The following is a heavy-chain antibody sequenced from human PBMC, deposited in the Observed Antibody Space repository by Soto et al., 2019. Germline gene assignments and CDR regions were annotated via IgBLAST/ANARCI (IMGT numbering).Heavy chain of an antibody. CDR1: GGSISSYY. CDR2: IYYSGST. V-gene: IGHV4-59*08. Sequence: PSETLSLTCTVSGGSISSYYWSWIRQPPGKGLEWIGYIYYSGSTNYNPSLKSRVTISVDTSKNQFSLKLSSVTAADTAVYYCARRRARGGWYFDYWGQGTLVTVSS. D-gene: IGHD6-19*01. CDR3: ARRRARGGWYFDY. J-gene: IGHJ4*02.